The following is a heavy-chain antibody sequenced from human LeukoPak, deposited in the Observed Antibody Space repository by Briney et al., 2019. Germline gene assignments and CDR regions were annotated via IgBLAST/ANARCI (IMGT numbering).Heavy chain of an antibody. J-gene: IGHJ4*02. V-gene: IGHV3-11*04. CDR1: GFTFSDYY. CDR3: ARVRTYYYDSSGYHNDY. Sequence: GGSLRLSCAASGFTFSDYYMSWIRQAPGKGLEWVSYISSSGSTIYYADSVKGRFTISRDNAKNSLYLQMNSLRAEDTAVYYCARVRTYYYDSSGYHNDYWGQGTLVTVSS. D-gene: IGHD3-22*01. CDR2: ISSSGSTI.